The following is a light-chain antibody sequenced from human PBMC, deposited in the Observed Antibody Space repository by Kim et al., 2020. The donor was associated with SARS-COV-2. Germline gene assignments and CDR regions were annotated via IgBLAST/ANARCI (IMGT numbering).Light chain of an antibody. Sequence: ASAGDRVTITCRASQGISNDLAWYQQKPGKVPKLLIYAASALQSGVPSRFSGSGSGTDFTLTISSLQPEDVATYYCQKYYSAPWTFGQGTKVDIK. CDR1: QGISND. CDR3: QKYYSAPWT. CDR2: AAS. J-gene: IGKJ1*01. V-gene: IGKV1-27*01.